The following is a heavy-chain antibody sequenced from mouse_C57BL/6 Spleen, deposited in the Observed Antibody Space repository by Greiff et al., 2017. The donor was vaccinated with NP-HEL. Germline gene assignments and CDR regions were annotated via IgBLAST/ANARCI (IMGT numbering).Heavy chain of an antibody. V-gene: IGHV5-17*01. CDR3: ATGTSWYFDV. D-gene: IGHD4-1*01. CDR1: GFTFSDYG. CDR2: ISSGSSTI. Sequence: EVKVVESGGGLVKPGGSLKLSCAASGFTFSDYGMHWVRQAPEKGLEWVAYISSGSSTIYYADTVKGRFTISRDNAKNTLFLQMTSLRSEDTAMYYCATGTSWYFDVWGTGTTVTVSS. J-gene: IGHJ1*03.